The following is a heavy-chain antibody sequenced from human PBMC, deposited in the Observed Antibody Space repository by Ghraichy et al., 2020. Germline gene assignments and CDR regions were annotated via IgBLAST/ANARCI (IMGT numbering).Heavy chain of an antibody. V-gene: IGHV4-59*02. J-gene: IGHJ2*01. CDR1: GGSVSTSY. CDR3: ASESQTSNWYFDL. CDR2: IYYTGTT. Sequence: SETLSLTCTVSGGSVSTSYWSWIRQPPGKGLEWIGYIYYTGTTSHNPSLKSRVTISVDTSKNQVSLKLTSVTAADTAVYYCASESQTSNWYFDLWGRGTQVIVSS.